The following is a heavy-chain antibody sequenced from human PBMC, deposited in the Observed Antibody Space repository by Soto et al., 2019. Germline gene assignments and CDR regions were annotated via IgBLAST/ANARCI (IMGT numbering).Heavy chain of an antibody. CDR2: LYYSGST. J-gene: IGHJ3*02. Sequence: QVQLQASGPGLVKPSQTLSLTCTVSGGSISSGGYYWSWIRQHPGKGLEWIGYLYYSGSTYYNPSLKRRVTISVDTYKNQYSLKLSSVTAADTAEYYCARESYRKGRAFDIWGQGTMVTVSS. D-gene: IGHD3-16*02. CDR1: GGSISSGGYY. V-gene: IGHV4-31*03. CDR3: ARESYRKGRAFDI.